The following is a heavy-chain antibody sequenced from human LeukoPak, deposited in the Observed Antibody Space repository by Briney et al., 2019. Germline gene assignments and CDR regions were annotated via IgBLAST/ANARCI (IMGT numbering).Heavy chain of an antibody. CDR3: AKDGGYYDSSGYYYLFDY. Sequence: GGSLRLSCAASGFTFSSYGMSWVRQAPGKGLEWVAVISYDGSNKYYADSVKGRFTISRDNSKNTLYLQMNSLRAEDTAVYYCAKDGGYYDSSGYYYLFDYWGQGTLVTVSS. D-gene: IGHD3-22*01. V-gene: IGHV3-30*18. J-gene: IGHJ4*02. CDR2: ISYDGSNK. CDR1: GFTFSSYG.